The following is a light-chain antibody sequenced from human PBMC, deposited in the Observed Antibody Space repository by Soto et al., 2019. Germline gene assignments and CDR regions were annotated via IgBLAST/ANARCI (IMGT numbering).Light chain of an antibody. CDR1: SSNIGGNS. V-gene: IGLV1-51*01. CDR2: DDD. J-gene: IGLJ1*01. Sequence: QSVLTQPPSVSAAPGQKVTISCSGSSSNIGGNSVSWYQQFPGTAPKLLIYDDDKRPSGIPDRFSGSKSGTSATLGITGFQTAVDFYYYCGSRDRSLSAYVFATGTKVTV. CDR3: GSRDRSLSAYV.